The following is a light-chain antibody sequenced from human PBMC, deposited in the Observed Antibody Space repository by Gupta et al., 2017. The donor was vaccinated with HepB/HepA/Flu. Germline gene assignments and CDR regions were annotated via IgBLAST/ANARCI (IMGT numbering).Light chain of an antibody. CDR1: QTVKNNY. J-gene: IGKJ1*01. CDR3: QQYDISPRT. V-gene: IGKV3-20*01. Sequence: EIVLTQSPGTLSLSPGERATLSCRASQTVKNNYLAWYQQKPGQAPRLLIYGASSRATGIPDRFSGSGSGTDFTLIINRLEPEDFAVYFCQQYDISPRTFGQGTKVEIK. CDR2: GAS.